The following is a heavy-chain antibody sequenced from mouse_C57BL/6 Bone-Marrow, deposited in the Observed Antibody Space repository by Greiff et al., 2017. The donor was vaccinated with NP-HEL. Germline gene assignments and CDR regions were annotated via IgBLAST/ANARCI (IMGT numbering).Heavy chain of an antibody. V-gene: IGHV5-4*01. CDR2: ISDGGSYT. Sequence: EVMLVESGGGLVKPGGSLKLSCAASGFTFSSYAMSWVRQTPEKRLEWVATISDGGSYTYYPDNVKGRFTISRDNAKNNLYLQMSHLKSEDTAMYYCARDTGYYGSSYLDYWGQGTTLTVSS. D-gene: IGHD1-1*01. CDR1: GFTFSSYA. J-gene: IGHJ2*01. CDR3: ARDTGYYGSSYLDY.